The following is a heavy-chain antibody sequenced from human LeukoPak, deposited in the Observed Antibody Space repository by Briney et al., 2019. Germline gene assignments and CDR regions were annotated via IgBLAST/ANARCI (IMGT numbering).Heavy chain of an antibody. CDR3: ARTQPYYDFWSGYLRPYYYYGMDV. V-gene: IGHV1-46*01. CDR1: GYTFTSYG. J-gene: IGHJ6*02. CDR2: INPSGGST. D-gene: IGHD3-3*01. Sequence: ASVKVSCKASGYTFTSYGISWVRQAPGQGLEWMGIINPSGGSTSYAQKFQGRVTMTRDTSTSTVYMELSSLRSEDTAVYYCARTQPYYDFWSGYLRPYYYYGMDVWGQGTTVTVSS.